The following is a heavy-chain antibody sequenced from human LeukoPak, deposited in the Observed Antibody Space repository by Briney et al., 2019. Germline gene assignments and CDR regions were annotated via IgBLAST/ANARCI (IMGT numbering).Heavy chain of an antibody. CDR1: GFTFSSYA. CDR3: AKDPLSGSYRQYYLDY. V-gene: IGHV3-23*01. CDR2: ISGSGGST. D-gene: IGHD1-26*01. Sequence: GGSLRLSCAASGFTFSSYAMSWVRQAPGKGLEWVSAISGSGGSTYYADSLKGRFTISRDNSKNTLYLQMNSLRAEDTAVYYCAKDPLSGSYRQYYLDYCGQGTLVTVSS. J-gene: IGHJ4*02.